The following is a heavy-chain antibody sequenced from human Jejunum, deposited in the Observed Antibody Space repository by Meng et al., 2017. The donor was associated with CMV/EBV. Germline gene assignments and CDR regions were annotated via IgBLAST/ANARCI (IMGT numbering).Heavy chain of an antibody. D-gene: IGHD5-24*01. CDR1: GMFSSYA. CDR3: ARDGRDGYNYPYYFDY. Sequence: GMFSSYAITWVRQAPGQGLEWMGGIIPIFRTANYAQKFQDRVTITTDESTSTAYMELSSLTSEDTAVYYCARDGRDGYNYPYYFDYWGQGTLVTVSS. V-gene: IGHV1-69*05. J-gene: IGHJ4*02. CDR2: IIPIFRTA.